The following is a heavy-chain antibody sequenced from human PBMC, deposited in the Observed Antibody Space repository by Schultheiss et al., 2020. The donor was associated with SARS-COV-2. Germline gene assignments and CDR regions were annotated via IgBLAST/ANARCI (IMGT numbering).Heavy chain of an antibody. J-gene: IGHJ6*02. CDR2: MYDSGST. D-gene: IGHD2-15*01. Sequence: ESLKISCTVSGGSITSSSYYWGWIRQPPGKGLEWIGSMYDSGSTNYNPSLKSRVTISVDTSKNQFSLKLSSVTAADTAVYYCASGYCSGGSCYGVYYYYGIDVWGQGTTVTVSS. CDR1: GGSITSSSYY. CDR3: ASGYCSGGSCYGVYYYYGIDV. V-gene: IGHV4-39*01.